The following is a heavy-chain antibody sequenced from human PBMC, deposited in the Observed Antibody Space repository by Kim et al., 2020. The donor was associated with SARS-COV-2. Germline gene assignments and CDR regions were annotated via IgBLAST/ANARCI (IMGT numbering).Heavy chain of an antibody. CDR1: GYTFTANA. CDR2: INTNTGNP. J-gene: IGHJ4*02. D-gene: IGHD2-15*01. CDR3: ARTIAADY. V-gene: IGHV7-4-1*02. Sequence: ASVKVSCKASGYTFTANAITWVRQAPGQGLEWMGWINTNTGNPTYAPGFTGRFLFSLDTSVSSAYLEISGLKAEHTAVYYCARTIAADYWGQGTLVTVSS.